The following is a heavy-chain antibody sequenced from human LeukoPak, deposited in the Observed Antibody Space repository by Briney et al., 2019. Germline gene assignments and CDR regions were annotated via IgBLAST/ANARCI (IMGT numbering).Heavy chain of an antibody. CDR3: ARMYIVLMVYAARGPFDY. CDR2: IKQDGSEK. Sequence: PGGSLRLSCAASGFTFSNAWMTWVRQAPGKGLEWVANIKQDGSEKYYVDSVKGRFTISRDNAKNSLYLQMDSLRAEDTAVYYCARMYIVLMVYAARGPFDYWGQGTLVTVSS. D-gene: IGHD2-8*01. J-gene: IGHJ4*02. V-gene: IGHV3-7*01. CDR1: GFTFSNAW.